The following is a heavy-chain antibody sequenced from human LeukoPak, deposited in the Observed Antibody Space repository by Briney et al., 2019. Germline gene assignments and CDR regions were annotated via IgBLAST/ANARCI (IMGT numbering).Heavy chain of an antibody. Sequence: SETLSLTCTVSGGSISSGSYYWSWIRQPAGKGLEWIGRIYTSGSTNYNPSLKSRVTISVDTSKNQFSLKLSSVTAADTAVYYCARFGSGWWYNDYWGQGTLVTVSS. CDR1: GGSISSGSYY. V-gene: IGHV4-61*02. CDR3: ARFGSGWWYNDY. J-gene: IGHJ4*02. CDR2: IYTSGST. D-gene: IGHD6-19*01.